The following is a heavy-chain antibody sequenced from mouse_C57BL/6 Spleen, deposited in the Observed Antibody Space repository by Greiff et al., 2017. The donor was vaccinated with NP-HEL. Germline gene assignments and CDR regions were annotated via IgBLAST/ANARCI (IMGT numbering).Heavy chain of an antibody. D-gene: IGHD2-4*01. V-gene: IGHV7-3*01. CDR3: ASGGIYYDYDRYFDY. Sequence: EVKLMESGGGLVQPGGSLSLSCAASGFTFTDYYMSWVRQPPGKALEWLGFIRNKANGYTTEYSASVKGRFTISRDNSQSILYLQMHALKAQSSAAYYCASGGIYYDYDRYFDYWGQGTTLTVSS. CDR2: IRNKANGYTT. J-gene: IGHJ2*01. CDR1: GFTFTDYY.